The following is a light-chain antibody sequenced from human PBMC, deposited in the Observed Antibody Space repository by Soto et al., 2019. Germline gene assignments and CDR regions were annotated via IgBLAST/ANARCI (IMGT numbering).Light chain of an antibody. J-gene: IGLJ2*01. CDR1: SSDVGGYDY. CDR2: EVS. Sequence: QSALTQPASVSGSLGQSITISCTGTSSDVGGYDYVSWYQQHPGKAPKLMIYEVSNRPSGVSNRFSGSKSGNTASLTISGLQAEDEGDYYCSSYTSSSTYVVFGGGTKLTVL. CDR3: SSYTSSSTYVV. V-gene: IGLV2-14*01.